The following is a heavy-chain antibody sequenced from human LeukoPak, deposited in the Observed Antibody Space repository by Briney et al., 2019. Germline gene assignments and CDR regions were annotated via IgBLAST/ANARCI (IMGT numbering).Heavy chain of an antibody. CDR1: GGSISSYY. Sequence: SETLSLTCTVSGGSISSYYWSWIRQPPGKGLEWIGYIYYSGSTNYNPSLKSRVTISVDTSKNQFSLKLSSVTAADTAVYYCARDGIVVVPAAIYYYYGMDVWGEGTTVTVSS. CDR2: IYYSGST. D-gene: IGHD2-2*01. J-gene: IGHJ6*04. V-gene: IGHV4-59*12. CDR3: ARDGIVVVPAAIYYYYGMDV.